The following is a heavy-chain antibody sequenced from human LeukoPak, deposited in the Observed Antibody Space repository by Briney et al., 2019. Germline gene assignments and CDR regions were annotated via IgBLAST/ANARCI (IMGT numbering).Heavy chain of an antibody. CDR1: GFNFSSYA. CDR3: AKGGENYYYYYMDV. CDR2: ISGSGGST. Sequence: GGSLRLSCAASGFNFSSYAMSWVRQAPGKGLEWVSAISGSGGSTYYADSVKGRFTISRDNSKNTLYLQMNSLRAEDMAVYYCAKGGENYYYYYMDVWGKGTTVTVSS. J-gene: IGHJ6*03. V-gene: IGHV3-23*01. D-gene: IGHD2-21*01.